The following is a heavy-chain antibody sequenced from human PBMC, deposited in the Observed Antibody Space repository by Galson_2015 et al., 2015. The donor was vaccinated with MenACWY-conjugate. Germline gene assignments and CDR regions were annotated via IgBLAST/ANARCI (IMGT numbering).Heavy chain of an antibody. J-gene: IGHJ6*02. CDR1: GYTFTSYY. CDR2: INPSGGST. Sequence: SVKVSCKASGYTFTSYYMHWVRQAPGQGLEWMGIINPSGGSTSYAQKFQGRVTMTRDTSTSTVYMELSSLRSEDTAVYYCARDQAEDLLVVPAAIRRYYYGMDVWGQGTTVTVSS. V-gene: IGHV1-46*01. CDR3: ARDQAEDLLVVPAAIRRYYYGMDV. D-gene: IGHD2-2*02.